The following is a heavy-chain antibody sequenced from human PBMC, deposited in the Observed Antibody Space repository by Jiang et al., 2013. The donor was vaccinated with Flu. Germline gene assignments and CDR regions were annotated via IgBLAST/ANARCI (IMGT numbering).Heavy chain of an antibody. Sequence: GDSVSSDSAAWNWIRQSPSRGLEWLGRTYYRSKWYNDYAVSVKSRITINPDTSKNQFSLQLSSVTPDDTAVYYCARWHHDMGYLDVWGKGTTVTVSS. CDR3: ARWHHDMGYLDV. D-gene: IGHD1-1*01. J-gene: IGHJ6*03. CDR2: TYYRSKWYN. CDR1: GDSVSSDSAA. V-gene: IGHV6-1*01.